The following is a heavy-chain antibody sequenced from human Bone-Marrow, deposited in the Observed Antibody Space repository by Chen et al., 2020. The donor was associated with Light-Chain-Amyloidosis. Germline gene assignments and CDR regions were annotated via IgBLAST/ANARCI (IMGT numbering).Heavy chain of an antibody. J-gene: IGHJ4*02. D-gene: IGHD5-12*01. CDR2: IYPDDSEA. CDR3: ARRRDGYNFDS. CDR1: GYTFPNYW. Sequence: EVQLEQSGPEVKKPGESLKISCKGSGYTFPNYWIGWVRQMPGKGLEWMGVIYPDDSEARYSPSFEGQVTISADKSITTDYLQWRSLKASDTAMYYCARRRDGYNFDSWGQGTLVTVSS. V-gene: IGHV5-51*01.